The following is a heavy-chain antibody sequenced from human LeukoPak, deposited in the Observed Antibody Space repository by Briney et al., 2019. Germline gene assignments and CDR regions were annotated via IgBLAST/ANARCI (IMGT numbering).Heavy chain of an antibody. CDR1: GGSFSGYY. V-gene: IGHV4-34*01. CDR3: ARHNFARPFDY. J-gene: IGHJ4*02. CDR2: IYHSGST. Sequence: PSETLSLTCAVYGGSFSGYYWSWIRQPPGKGLEWIGEIYHSGSTNYNPSLKSRITISVDTSKNQFSLKLSSVAAADTAVYYCARHNFARPFDYWGQGTLVTVSS. D-gene: IGHD6-6*01.